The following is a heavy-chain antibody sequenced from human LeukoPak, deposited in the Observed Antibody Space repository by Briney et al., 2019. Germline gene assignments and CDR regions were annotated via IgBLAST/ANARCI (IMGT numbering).Heavy chain of an antibody. D-gene: IGHD2-21*02. CDR2: IYYSGGT. V-gene: IGHV4-31*03. CDR3: ARAMTSHYFDY. CDR1: GGSFSSGFY. J-gene: IGHJ4*02. Sequence: SQTLSLTCTVSGGSFSSGFYWSWIRQHPGKGLEWIGYIYYSGGTYYNPSLKSRVSILLDTSKKQFPLKLTSVTVADTAVYYCARAMTSHYFDYWGQGTLVTVSS.